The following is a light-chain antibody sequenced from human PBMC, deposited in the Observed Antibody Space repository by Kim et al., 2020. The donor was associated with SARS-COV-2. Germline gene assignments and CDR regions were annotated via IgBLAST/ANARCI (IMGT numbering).Light chain of an antibody. V-gene: IGLV1-44*01. CDR1: SSNIGSNT. J-gene: IGLJ3*02. CDR3: AAWDDNLNGWV. CDR2: NDN. Sequence: ELTQPPSASGTPGQRVTVSCSGSSSNIGSNTVSWYRQLPGTAPKLLIYNDNRRPSGVPDRFSGSKSGTSASLAISGLQSVDEADYSCAAWDDNLNGWVFGGGTQLTVL.